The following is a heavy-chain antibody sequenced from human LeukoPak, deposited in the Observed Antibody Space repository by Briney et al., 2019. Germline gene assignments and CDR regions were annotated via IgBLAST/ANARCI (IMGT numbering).Heavy chain of an antibody. Sequence: GGSLRLSCAASGFTFSSYAMSWVRQAPGKGLEWVSAISGSGGSTYYADSVKGRFTISRDNSKNTLYLQMNSLRAEDTAVYYCAKDTVSRYSYGEYHFDYWGQGTLVTVSS. CDR2: ISGSGGST. CDR3: AKDTVSRYSYGEYHFDY. CDR1: GFTFSSYA. J-gene: IGHJ4*02. D-gene: IGHD5-18*01. V-gene: IGHV3-23*01.